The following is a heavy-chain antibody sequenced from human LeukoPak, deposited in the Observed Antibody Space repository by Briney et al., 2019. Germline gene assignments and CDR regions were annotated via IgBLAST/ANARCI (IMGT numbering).Heavy chain of an antibody. Sequence: SETLSLTCTVSHVSISTYYXXWXRQPPGKGLEWMGYIHYSGSTNYNPSLKSRVTISVDTSKRQLSLMLRSVTAADTAVYYCARDIYGSGHGWFDTWGQGRLVTVSS. CDR3: ARDIYGSGHGWFDT. CDR1: HVSISTYY. D-gene: IGHD3-10*01. J-gene: IGHJ5*02. CDR2: IHYSGST. V-gene: IGHV4-59*01.